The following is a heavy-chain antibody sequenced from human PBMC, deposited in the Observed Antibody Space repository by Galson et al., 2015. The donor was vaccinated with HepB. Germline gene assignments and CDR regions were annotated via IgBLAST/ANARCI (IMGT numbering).Heavy chain of an antibody. Sequence: QVQLQESGPGLVKPSETLSLTCTVSGGSISSYYWSWIRQPPGKGLEWIGYIYYSGSTNYNPSLKSRVTISVDTSKNQFSLKLSSVTAADTAVYYCAGSRYYYDSSGYYYDFGYWGQGTLVTVSS. CDR2: IYYSGST. J-gene: IGHJ4*02. V-gene: IGHV4-59*08. D-gene: IGHD3-22*01. CDR1: GGSISSYY. CDR3: AGSRYYYDSSGYYYDFGY.